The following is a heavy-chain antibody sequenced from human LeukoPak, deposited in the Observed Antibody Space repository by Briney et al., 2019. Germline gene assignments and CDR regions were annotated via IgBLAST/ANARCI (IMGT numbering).Heavy chain of an antibody. J-gene: IGHJ4*02. Sequence: PGGSLRLSCAASGFTFSKYVMSWVRQAPGKGLEWVSYIDGSGGSTNYADSVKGRFTISRDDSKNTLSLQMNSLRVEDTAVYYCAQDLAWGAFDHWGRGTLVTVSS. CDR2: IDGSGGST. V-gene: IGHV3-23*01. CDR1: GFTFSKYV. D-gene: IGHD7-27*01. CDR3: AQDLAWGAFDH.